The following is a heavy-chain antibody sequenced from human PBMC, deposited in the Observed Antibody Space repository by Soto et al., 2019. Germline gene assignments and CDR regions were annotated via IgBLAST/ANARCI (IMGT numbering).Heavy chain of an antibody. CDR1: GFSLTTSGVG. D-gene: IGHD3-16*02. V-gene: IGHV2-5*02. Sequence: SGPTLVNPTQTLTLTCTFSGFSLTTSGVGVGWIRQPPGKALEWLALIYWDDDKRYSPSLKSRLTITKDTSKNQVVLTMTNMDPVDTATYYCAHSYYDYVWGSYRYTLAFDYWGQGTLVTVSS. J-gene: IGHJ4*02. CDR2: IYWDDDK. CDR3: AHSYYDYVWGSYRYTLAFDY.